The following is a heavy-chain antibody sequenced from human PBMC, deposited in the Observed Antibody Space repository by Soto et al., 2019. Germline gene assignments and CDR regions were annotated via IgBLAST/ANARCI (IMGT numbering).Heavy chain of an antibody. CDR1: GFTFSDYY. J-gene: IGHJ5*02. CDR3: ARQHYYDSSGYYGWFDP. Sequence: GGSLRLSCAASGFTFSDYYMSWIRQAPGKXLEWVSYISSSGRTIYDADSVRGRFTVSRDNAKNSLYLQMNTLRADDTAMYYCARQHYYDSSGYYGWFDPWGQGTLVTVSS. D-gene: IGHD3-22*01. V-gene: IGHV3-11*01. CDR2: ISSSGRTI.